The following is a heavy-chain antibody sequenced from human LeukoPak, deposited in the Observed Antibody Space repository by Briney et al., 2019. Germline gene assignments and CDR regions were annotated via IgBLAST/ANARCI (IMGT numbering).Heavy chain of an antibody. D-gene: IGHD3-3*01. Sequence: ASVKVSCKTSGYTFTNYGISWVRQAPGQGLEWMGWISTYDGNTDFVQKFQGRLIMTKDTVTNTTYMELTGLRSDDTAVYYCARDLLDFWSAPAYLDYWGQGTLVTVSS. V-gene: IGHV1-18*01. CDR1: GYTFTNYG. CDR2: ISTYDGNT. J-gene: IGHJ4*02. CDR3: ARDLLDFWSAPAYLDY.